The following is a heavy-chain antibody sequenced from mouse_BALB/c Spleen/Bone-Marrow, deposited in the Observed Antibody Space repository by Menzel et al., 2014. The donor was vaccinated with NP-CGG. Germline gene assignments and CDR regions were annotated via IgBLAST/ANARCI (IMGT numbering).Heavy chain of an antibody. D-gene: IGHD1-1*01. Sequence: VQLKDSGGGLVQPGGSLKLSCVASGFTFSSYGMSWVRQTPDKRLELVATINNNGGSTYYPDSVKGQFTISRDNAKNTLYLQMSSLKSEDTAMYYCARVYGWYFDVWGAGTTVTVSS. CDR3: ARVYGWYFDV. CDR1: GFTFSSYG. V-gene: IGHV5-6-3*01. J-gene: IGHJ1*01. CDR2: INNNGGST.